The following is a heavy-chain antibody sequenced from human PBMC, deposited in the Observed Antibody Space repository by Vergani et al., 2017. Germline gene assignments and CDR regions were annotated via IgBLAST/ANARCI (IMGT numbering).Heavy chain of an antibody. CDR2: IDWDDDK. D-gene: IGHD7-27*01. J-gene: IGHJ4*02. CDR1: GCSLSTSGMR. V-gene: IGHV2-70*04. Sequence: QVTLKESGPALVKPTQTLTLTCTFSGCSLSTSGMRVSWIRQPPGKALEWLARIDWDDDKFYSTSLKTRLTISKDTSKNQVVLTMTNMDPVDTATYYCARSSNWGSTGLDYWGQGTLVTVSS. CDR3: ARSSNWGSTGLDY.